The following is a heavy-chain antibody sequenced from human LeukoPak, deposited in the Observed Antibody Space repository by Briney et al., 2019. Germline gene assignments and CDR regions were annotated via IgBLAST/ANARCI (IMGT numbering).Heavy chain of an antibody. CDR2: ISSSNSYI. CDR3: ARGTYGDYSFDF. V-gene: IGHV3-21*01. D-gene: IGHD4-17*01. Sequence: GRSLRLSCAASGFTFSSYSMNWVRHAPGKGLEWVSSISSSNSYIYSADSVKGRFTISRDNAKNSLCLHMNSLRAEDTAVYYCARGTYGDYSFDFWGQGTLVTVSS. CDR1: GFTFSSYS. J-gene: IGHJ4*02.